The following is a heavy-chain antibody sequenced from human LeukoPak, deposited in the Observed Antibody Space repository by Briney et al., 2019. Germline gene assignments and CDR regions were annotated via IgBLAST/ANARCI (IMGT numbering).Heavy chain of an antibody. D-gene: IGHD2-15*01. Sequence: GASVKVSCKASGYTFTGYYMHWVRQAPGQGLEWMGWINPNSGGTNYAQKFQGRVTMTRDTSISTAYIDLSRLRSDDTAVYYCARGLYCTGGSCTDFDYWGQGTLVTVSS. CDR1: GYTFTGYY. V-gene: IGHV1-2*02. CDR3: ARGLYCTGGSCTDFDY. J-gene: IGHJ4*02. CDR2: INPNSGGT.